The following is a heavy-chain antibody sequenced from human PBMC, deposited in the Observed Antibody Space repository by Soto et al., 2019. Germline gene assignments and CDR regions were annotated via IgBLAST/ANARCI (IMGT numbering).Heavy chain of an antibody. CDR1: GFTFSSYG. V-gene: IGHV3-30*18. J-gene: IGHJ6*02. Sequence: GGSLRLSCAASGFTFSSYGMHWVRQAPGKGLEWVAVISYDGSNKYYADSVKGRFTISRDNSKNTLYLQMNSLRAEDTAVYYCAKDPKADGSYYDFWSGYSWAGMDVWGQGTTVTVSS. CDR3: AKDPKADGSYYDFWSGYSWAGMDV. CDR2: ISYDGSNK. D-gene: IGHD3-3*01.